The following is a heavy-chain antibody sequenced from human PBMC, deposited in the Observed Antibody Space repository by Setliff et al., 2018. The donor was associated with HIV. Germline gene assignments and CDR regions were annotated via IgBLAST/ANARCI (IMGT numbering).Heavy chain of an antibody. CDR1: GGSISSYY. Sequence: SETLSLTCTVSGGSISSYYWSWIRQHPGKGLEWIGYIYYSGSTNYNPSLKSRVIISVDTSKNQFSLKLSSVTAADTAVYYCARAHIGIAARWSGWFDPWGQGTLVTVSS. V-gene: IGHV4-59*01. CDR2: IYYSGST. CDR3: ARAHIGIAARWSGWFDP. D-gene: IGHD6-6*01. J-gene: IGHJ5*02.